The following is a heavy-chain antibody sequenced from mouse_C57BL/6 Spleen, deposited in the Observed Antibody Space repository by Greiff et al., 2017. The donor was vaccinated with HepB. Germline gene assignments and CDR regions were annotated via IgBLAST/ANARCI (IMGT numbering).Heavy chain of an antibody. V-gene: IGHV1-53*01. CDR1: GYTFTSYW. CDR2: INPSNGGT. D-gene: IGHD1-1*01. J-gene: IGHJ4*01. CDR3: ARGDVLLRRYDAMDY. Sequence: VQLQQPGTELVKPGASVKLSCKASGYTFTSYWMHWVKQRPGQGLEWIGNINPSNGGTNYNEKFKSKATLTVDKSSSTAYMQLSSLTSEDSAVYYCARGDVLLRRYDAMDYWGQGTSVTVSS.